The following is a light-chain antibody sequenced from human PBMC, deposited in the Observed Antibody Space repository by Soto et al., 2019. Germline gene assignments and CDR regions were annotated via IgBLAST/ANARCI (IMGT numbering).Light chain of an antibody. J-gene: IGLJ1*01. CDR2: EVS. CDR1: SSDVGSYNL. CDR3: CSYAGSSTFLYV. Sequence: QSVLTQPASVSGSPGQSITISCTGTSSDVGSYNLVSWYQQHPGKAPKRMIYEVSKRPSGVSNRFSGSKSGNTASLTISGLQAEDEADYYCCSYAGSSTFLYVFGTGTKVTVL. V-gene: IGLV2-23*02.